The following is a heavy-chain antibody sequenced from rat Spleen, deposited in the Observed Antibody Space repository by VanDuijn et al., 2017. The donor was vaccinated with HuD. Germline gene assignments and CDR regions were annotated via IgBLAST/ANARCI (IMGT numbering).Heavy chain of an antibody. V-gene: IGHV5-29*01. Sequence: EVQLVESGGGLVQPGRSLKLSCAASGFTFNNYWMTWVRQAPTKGLEWVATISYDGSSTYYRDSVKGRFTISRDNAKNTQYLQMDSLRSEDTATYYCARHGYTTDYLNWFAYWGQGTLVTVSS. CDR1: GFTFNNYW. CDR2: ISYDGSST. J-gene: IGHJ3*01. D-gene: IGHD1-6*01. CDR3: ARHGYTTDYLNWFAY.